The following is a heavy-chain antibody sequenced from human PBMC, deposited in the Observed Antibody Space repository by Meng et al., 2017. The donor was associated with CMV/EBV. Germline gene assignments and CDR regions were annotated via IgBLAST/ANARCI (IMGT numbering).Heavy chain of an antibody. J-gene: IGHJ4*02. CDR3: ARVRVETYYYDSSGYYFDY. Sequence: SETLSLTCTVSGYSISSGYYWGWIRQPPGKGLEWIGSIYHSGSTYYNPSLKSRVTISVDMSKNQFSLKLSSVTAADTAVYYCARVRVETYYYDSSGYYFDYWGQGTLV. V-gene: IGHV4-38-2*02. CDR1: GYSISSGYY. D-gene: IGHD3-22*01. CDR2: IYHSGST.